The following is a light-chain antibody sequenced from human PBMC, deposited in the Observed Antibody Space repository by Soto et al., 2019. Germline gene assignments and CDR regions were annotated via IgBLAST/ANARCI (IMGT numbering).Light chain of an antibody. Sequence: DVRMTQSPSSLSASVGDRVTITCRASQNIGNFLNWYQQKPGRAPKLLISAASSLQSGFPLTFSGSGSGTEFTLTISSLQPEDFATYYCQQSHSVPPITFGQGTRLEVK. CDR3: QQSHSVPPIT. V-gene: IGKV1-39*01. CDR2: AAS. CDR1: QNIGNF. J-gene: IGKJ5*01.